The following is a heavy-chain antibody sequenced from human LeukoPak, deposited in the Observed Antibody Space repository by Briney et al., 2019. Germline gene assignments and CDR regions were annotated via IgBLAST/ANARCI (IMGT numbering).Heavy chain of an antibody. J-gene: IGHJ6*03. V-gene: IGHV1-2*02. CDR3: ARVGATSWYYYYYYYMDV. Sequence: ASVKVSCKASGYTFTDYIVHWVRQAPGQGLEWMGWINPNSGGTNYAQKLQGRVTMTTDTSTSTAYMELRSLRSDDTAVYYCARVGATSWYYYYYYYMDVWGKGTTVTVSS. CDR2: INPNSGGT. D-gene: IGHD1-26*01. CDR1: GYTFTDYI.